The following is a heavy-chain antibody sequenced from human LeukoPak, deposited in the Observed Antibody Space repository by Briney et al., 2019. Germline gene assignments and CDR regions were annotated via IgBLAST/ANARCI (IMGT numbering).Heavy chain of an antibody. V-gene: IGHV3-66*01. CDR1: GFTVSSNY. D-gene: IGHD3-16*01. CDR2: IYSGGST. Sequence: GGSLRLSCAASGFTVSSNYMSWVRQAPGKGLEWVSVIYSGGSTYYADSVKGRFTISRDNSKNTLYLQMNSLRAEDTAVYYCARGLGTVTTTYYYYGMDVWGRGTTVTVSS. J-gene: IGHJ6*02. CDR3: ARGLGTVTTTYYYYGMDV.